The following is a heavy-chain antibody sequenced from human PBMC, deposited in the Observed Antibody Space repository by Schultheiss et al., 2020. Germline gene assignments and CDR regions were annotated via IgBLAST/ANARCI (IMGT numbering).Heavy chain of an antibody. CDR1: GFTFSSYS. Sequence: GGSLRLSCAASGFTFSSYSMNWVRQAPGKGLEWVSAISGSGGSTYYADSVKGRFTISRDNSKNTLYLQMNSLRAEDTAVYYCAKEMRYYDSSGYYFRDAFDIWGQGTTVTVSS. D-gene: IGHD3-22*01. CDR2: ISGSGGST. CDR3: AKEMRYYDSSGYYFRDAFDI. V-gene: IGHV3-23*01. J-gene: IGHJ3*02.